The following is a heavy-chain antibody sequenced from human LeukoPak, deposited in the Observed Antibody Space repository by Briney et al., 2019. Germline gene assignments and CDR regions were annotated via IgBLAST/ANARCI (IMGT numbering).Heavy chain of an antibody. J-gene: IGHJ4*02. CDR3: ARDLCSSTSCYTPGFDY. Sequence: GRSLRLSCAASGFTFSSYGMHWVRQAPGKGLEWVAGIWYDGSNKYYADSVKGRFTISRDNSKNTLYLQMNSLRAEDTAVYYCARDLCSSTSCYTPGFDYWGQGTLVTVSS. CDR2: IWYDGSNK. V-gene: IGHV3-33*01. CDR1: GFTFSSYG. D-gene: IGHD2-2*02.